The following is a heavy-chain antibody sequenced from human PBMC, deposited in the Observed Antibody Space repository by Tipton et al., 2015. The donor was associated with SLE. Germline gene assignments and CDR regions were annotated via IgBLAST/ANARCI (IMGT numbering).Heavy chain of an antibody. CDR3: ARDSQPNAGWDLPIVLIDY. D-gene: IGHD2-15*01. J-gene: IGHJ4*02. V-gene: IGHV1-18*04. Sequence: QLVQSGAEVKKPGASVKVSCKASGYTFTSYGISWVRQAPGQGLEWMGWISAYNGNTNYAQKLQGRVTMTTDTSTSTAYMELRSLRSDDTAVYYCARDSQPNAGWDLPIVLIDYWGQGTLVTVSS. CDR1: GYTFTSYG. CDR2: ISAYNGNT.